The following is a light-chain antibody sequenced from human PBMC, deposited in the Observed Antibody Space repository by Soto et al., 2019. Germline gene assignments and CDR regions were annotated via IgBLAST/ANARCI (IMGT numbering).Light chain of an antibody. Sequence: QLVLTQPASVSGSPGQSITISCTGTSSDVGGYNYVSWYQQHPGKAPKLMIYDVSNRPSGVSNRFSGSKSGNTASLTISGLQAEDEAYYYCSSYTSSSTSPFVFGTGTKLTVL. CDR3: SSYTSSSTSPFV. J-gene: IGLJ1*01. CDR2: DVS. CDR1: SSDVGGYNY. V-gene: IGLV2-14*01.